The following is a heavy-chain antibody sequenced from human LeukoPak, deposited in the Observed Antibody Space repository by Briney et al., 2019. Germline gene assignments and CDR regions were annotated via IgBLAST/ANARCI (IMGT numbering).Heavy chain of an antibody. V-gene: IGHV4-34*01. CDR1: GGSFSGYY. Sequence: PSETLSLTCAVYGGSFSGYYWSWIRQPPGKGLEWIGEINHSGSTNYNPSLKSRVTISVDTSKNQFSLKLSSVTAADTAVYYCARELTYYDILTGYSPNYYYYYMDVWGKGTTVTISS. J-gene: IGHJ6*03. CDR2: INHSGST. CDR3: ARELTYYDILTGYSPNYYYYYMDV. D-gene: IGHD3-9*01.